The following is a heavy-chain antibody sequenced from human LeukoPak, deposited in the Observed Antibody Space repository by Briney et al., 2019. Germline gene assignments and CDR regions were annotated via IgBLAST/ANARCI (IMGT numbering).Heavy chain of an antibody. CDR3: ARDPITMVRGAGDY. CDR1: GYSISSGYY. CDR2: IYHSGST. J-gene: IGHJ4*02. D-gene: IGHD3-10*01. V-gene: IGHV4-38-2*02. Sequence: SETLSLTCTVSGYSISSGYYWGWIRQPPGKGLEWIGSIYHSGSTYYNPSLKSRVTISVDTSKNQFSLKLSSVTAADTAVYYCARDPITMVRGAGDYWGQGTLVTVSP.